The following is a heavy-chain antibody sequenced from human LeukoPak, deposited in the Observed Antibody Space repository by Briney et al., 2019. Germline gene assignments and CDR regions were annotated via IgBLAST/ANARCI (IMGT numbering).Heavy chain of an antibody. CDR2: IWYDGSKQ. CDR1: GFTFRNYG. D-gene: IGHD6-13*01. V-gene: IGHV3-33*01. CDR3: ARDLQTASTSDWLDP. J-gene: IGHJ5*02. Sequence: PGRSLRLSCAASGFTFRNYGMHWVRQAPGKGLEWVAVIWYDGSKQYYGDSVKGRFTVSRDQSKNTLYLQMNNLRAEDTAVYYCARDLQTASTSDWLDPWGQGTLVTVPS.